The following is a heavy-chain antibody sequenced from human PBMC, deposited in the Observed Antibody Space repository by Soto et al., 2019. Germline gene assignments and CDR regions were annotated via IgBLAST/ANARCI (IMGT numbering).Heavy chain of an antibody. Sequence: PSETLSLTCTVSGGSISSYYWSWIRQSPGKGLEWIGYIYYSGSTSYNPSLRSRVTISVDTSKNQFSLKLSSVTAADTAVYYCARQAPHSSGWFWFDPWGQGTLVTVSS. CDR1: GGSISSYY. V-gene: IGHV4-59*08. D-gene: IGHD6-19*01. J-gene: IGHJ5*02. CDR3: ARQAPHSSGWFWFDP. CDR2: IYYSGST.